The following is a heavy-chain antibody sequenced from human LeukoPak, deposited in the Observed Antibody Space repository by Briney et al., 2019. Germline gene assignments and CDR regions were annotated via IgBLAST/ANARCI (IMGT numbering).Heavy chain of an antibody. CDR3: AKGLYCSSTSCHWAFDY. CDR1: GFTFSSYA. D-gene: IGHD2-2*01. V-gene: IGHV3-23*01. Sequence: SCKASGFTFSSYAMSWVRQAPGKGLEWVSAISGSGGSTYYADSVKGRFTISRDNSKNTLYLQMNSLRAEDTAVYYCAKGLYCSSTSCHWAFDYWGQGTLVTVSS. CDR2: ISGSGGST. J-gene: IGHJ4*02.